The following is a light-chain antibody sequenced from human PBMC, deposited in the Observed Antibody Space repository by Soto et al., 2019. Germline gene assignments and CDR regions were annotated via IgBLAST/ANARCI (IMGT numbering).Light chain of an antibody. CDR1: QSVSSY. CDR3: QQRSNWPPT. Sequence: EIVLTQSPSTRSLSPGERATLSCRARQSVSSYLAWYQQKPGQAPRLRIYDASNRATGIPARFSGSGSGTDFTRTISSLEPEDFAVYYCQQRSNWPPTFGQGTKVDI. J-gene: IGKJ1*01. V-gene: IGKV3-11*01. CDR2: DAS.